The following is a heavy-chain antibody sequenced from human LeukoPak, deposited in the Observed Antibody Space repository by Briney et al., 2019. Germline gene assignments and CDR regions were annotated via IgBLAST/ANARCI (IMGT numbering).Heavy chain of an antibody. CDR3: AGREDCGGDCMDAFDI. J-gene: IGHJ3*02. Sequence: PSETLSLTCAVYGGSFSGGYWTWIRQPPGKGLEWIGSIYHSGSTYYNPSLKSRVTISVDTSKNQFSLKLSSVTAADTAVYYCAGREDCGGDCMDAFDIWGQGTMVTVSS. V-gene: IGHV4-34*01. CDR2: IYHSGST. D-gene: IGHD2-21*01. CDR1: GGSFSGGY.